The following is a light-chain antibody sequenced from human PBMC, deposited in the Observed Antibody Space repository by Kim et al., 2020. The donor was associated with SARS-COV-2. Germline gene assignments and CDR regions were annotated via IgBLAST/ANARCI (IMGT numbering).Light chain of an antibody. CDR3: GTWDDSLNEVL. CDR1: TSNIGRNS. CDR2: RNS. J-gene: IGLJ2*01. Sequence: GQRVTISCSGRTSNIGRNSVNWYQHLPGTAPKLLIYRNSERSSGVPDRFSASKSGTSASLVISGLQSEDEADYYCGTWDDSLNEVLFGGGTKVTVL. V-gene: IGLV1-44*01.